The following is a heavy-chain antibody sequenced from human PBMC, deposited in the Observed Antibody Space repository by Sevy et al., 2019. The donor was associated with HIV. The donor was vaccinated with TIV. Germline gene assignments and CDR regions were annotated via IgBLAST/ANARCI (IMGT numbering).Heavy chain of an antibody. CDR1: GFTFSSYA. D-gene: IGHD6-13*01. CDR2: ISGSGGST. V-gene: IGHV3-23*01. CDR3: AKDRDAVAAPRPYYFDY. Sequence: GGSLRLSCAASGFTFSSYAMSWVRQAPGKGLEWVSAISGSGGSTYYADSVKGRFTISRDKSKNTLYLQMNSLRAEDTAVYYCAKDRDAVAAPRPYYFDYWGQGTLVTVSS. J-gene: IGHJ4*02.